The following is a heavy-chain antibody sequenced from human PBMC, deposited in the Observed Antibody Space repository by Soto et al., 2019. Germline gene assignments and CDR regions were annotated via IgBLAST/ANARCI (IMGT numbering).Heavy chain of an antibody. CDR1: GFAFSTYA. J-gene: IGHJ6*02. CDR3: AKVTKRAAAGRYEYYKYGLDV. CDR2: ISGSGGSS. D-gene: IGHD6-13*01. V-gene: IGHV3-23*01. Sequence: GGSLRLSCAAAGFAFSTYAMTWVRQAPGKXLEWVSVISGSGGSSYYAASVKGRFTISRDNSKNTLFLQMNGLRAEDTAVYYCAKVTKRAAAGRYEYYKYGLDVWGQGTTVTVPS.